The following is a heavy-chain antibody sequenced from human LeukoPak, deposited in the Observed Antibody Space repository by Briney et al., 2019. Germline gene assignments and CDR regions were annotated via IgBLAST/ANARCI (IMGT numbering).Heavy chain of an antibody. J-gene: IGHJ4*02. CDR2: INSDGSST. CDR3: ARESRNERGYSYGLDY. Sequence: GGSLRLSCAASGFTFSSYWMHWVRQAPGKGLVWVSRINSDGSSTSYADSVKGRFTISRDNDKNTLYLQMNSLRAEDTAVYYCARESRNERGYSYGLDYWGQGTLVTVSS. V-gene: IGHV3-74*01. CDR1: GFTFSSYW. D-gene: IGHD5-18*01.